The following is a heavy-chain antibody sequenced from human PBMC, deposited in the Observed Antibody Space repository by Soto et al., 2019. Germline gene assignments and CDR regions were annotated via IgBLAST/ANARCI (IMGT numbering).Heavy chain of an antibody. D-gene: IGHD6-13*01. J-gene: IGHJ4*02. Sequence: VQLLESGGGLVQPGGSLRLSCAASGFTFSTYATSWVRQAPGKGLEWVSAISGSGGSTFYADSVKARFTISRDNSKNTLYLQMNSLTAEDTAVYYCAKVGSNWYYFDYWGQGTLVTVSS. CDR2: ISGSGGST. V-gene: IGHV3-23*01. CDR3: AKVGSNWYYFDY. CDR1: GFTFSTYA.